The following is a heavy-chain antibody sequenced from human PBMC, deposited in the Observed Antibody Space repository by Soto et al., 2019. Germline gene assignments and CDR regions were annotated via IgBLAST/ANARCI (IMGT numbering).Heavy chain of an antibody. J-gene: IGHJ4*02. Sequence: EVQLLESGGGLVQPGGSLRLSCATSGFIFSSYAMTWVRQAPGKGLEWVSVVSGSGANTYYADSAKGRFTITRDNSKNTLYLQMNGLRAEDTAVYYCAKESPHFDYWGQGTLVTVSS. V-gene: IGHV3-23*01. CDR2: VSGSGANT. CDR3: AKESPHFDY. CDR1: GFIFSSYA.